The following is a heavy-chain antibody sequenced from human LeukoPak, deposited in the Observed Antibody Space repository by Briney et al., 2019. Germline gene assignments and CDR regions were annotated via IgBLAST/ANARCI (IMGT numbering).Heavy chain of an antibody. J-gene: IGHJ4*02. Sequence: GASVKVSCKASGYTFTSYYMHWVRQAPGQGLEWMGIINPSGGSTSYAQKFQGRVTMTRDTSTSTVYMELSSPRSEDTAVYYCARDGGYDSSGYYFDYWGQGTLVTVSS. D-gene: IGHD3-22*01. CDR2: INPSGGST. CDR1: GYTFTSYY. CDR3: ARDGGYDSSGYYFDY. V-gene: IGHV1-46*01.